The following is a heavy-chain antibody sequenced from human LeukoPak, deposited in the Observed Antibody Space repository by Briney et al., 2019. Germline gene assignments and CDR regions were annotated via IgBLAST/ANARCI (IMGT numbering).Heavy chain of an antibody. CDR1: GGSISTDNCY. V-gene: IGHV4-39*07. J-gene: IGHJ3*02. Sequence: PSETLSLTCTVSGGSISTDNCYWGWIRQPPGKGLEWIGSIYYSGSTYYNPSLKSRVTISVDTPKNQFSLKLSSVTAADTAVYYCARAFDAFDIWGQGTMVTVSS. CDR2: IYYSGST. CDR3: ARAFDAFDI.